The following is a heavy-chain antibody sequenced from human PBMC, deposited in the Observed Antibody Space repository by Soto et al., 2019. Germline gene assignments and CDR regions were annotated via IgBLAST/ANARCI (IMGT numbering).Heavy chain of an antibody. Sequence: PSETLSLTCPVSGGSISSSTYYWGWIRQPPGKGLEWIGSIYYSGSTYYNPSLKSRVTISVDTSKNQFSLKLSSVTAADTAVYYCARLRRGAWGQGTLVTVSS. V-gene: IGHV4-39*01. D-gene: IGHD3-16*01. CDR1: GGSISSSTYY. J-gene: IGHJ5*02. CDR3: ARLRRGA. CDR2: IYYSGST.